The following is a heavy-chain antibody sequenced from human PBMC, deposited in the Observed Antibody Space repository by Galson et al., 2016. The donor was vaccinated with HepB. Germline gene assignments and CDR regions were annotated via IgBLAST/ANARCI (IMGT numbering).Heavy chain of an antibody. CDR3: AKCLHSWHAIPETL. V-gene: IGHV3-23*01. D-gene: IGHD5/OR15-5a*01. CDR2: ISGSGDKT. Sequence: SLRLSCAASGFTFNNYAMSWVRQAPGKGLEWVSTISGSGDKTHYANSVKGRFTISRDNSKNTVNLHMNSLGVDDTALYYCAKCLHSWHAIPETLGGQGTLVTVPS. J-gene: IGHJ4*02. CDR1: GFTFNNYA.